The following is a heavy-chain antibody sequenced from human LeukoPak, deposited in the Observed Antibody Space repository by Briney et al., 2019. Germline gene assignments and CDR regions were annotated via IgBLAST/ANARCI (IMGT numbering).Heavy chain of an antibody. D-gene: IGHD6-19*01. J-gene: IGHJ3*02. V-gene: IGHV1-24*01. CDR3: ATGGGWYVLYAFDI. CDR1: GYTLTELS. Sequence: ASVKVSCKVSGYTLTELSMHWVRQAPGKGREWMGGFDPEDGETIYAQKFQGRVTMTEDTSTDTAYMELSSLRSEDTAVYYCATGGGWYVLYAFDIWGQGTMVTVSS. CDR2: FDPEDGET.